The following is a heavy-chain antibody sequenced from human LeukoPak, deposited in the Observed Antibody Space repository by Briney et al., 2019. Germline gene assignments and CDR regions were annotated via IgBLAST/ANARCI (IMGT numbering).Heavy chain of an antibody. CDR2: ISYDGSNK. J-gene: IGHJ5*02. D-gene: IGHD2-2*01. CDR3: AKEEAYCSSTSCYGTWFGP. Sequence: GRSLRLSCAASGFTFSSYGMHWVRQAPGKGLEWVAVISYDGSNKYYANSVKGRFTISRDNSKNTLYLQMNSLRAEDTAVYYCAKEEAYCSSTSCYGTWFGPWGQGTLVTVSS. CDR1: GFTFSSYG. V-gene: IGHV3-30*18.